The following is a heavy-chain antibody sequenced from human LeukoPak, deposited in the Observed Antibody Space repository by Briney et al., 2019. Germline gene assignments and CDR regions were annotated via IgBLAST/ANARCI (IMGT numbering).Heavy chain of an antibody. CDR1: GGSISSYY. CDR2: IYYSGST. CDR3: ARVDSSSSLWAFDI. D-gene: IGHD6-6*01. Sequence: PSETLSLTCTVSGGSISSYYWSWIRQPPGKGLEWIGYIYYSGSTNYNPSLKSRVTISVDTSKNQSSLKLSSVTAADMAVYYCARVDSSSSLWAFDIWGQGTMVTVSS. V-gene: IGHV4-59*01. J-gene: IGHJ3*02.